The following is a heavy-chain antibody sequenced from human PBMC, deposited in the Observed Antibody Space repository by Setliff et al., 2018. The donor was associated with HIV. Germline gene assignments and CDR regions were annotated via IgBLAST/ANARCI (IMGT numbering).Heavy chain of an antibody. J-gene: IGHJ4*02. CDR1: AFIFSSYG. CDR3: AKIQNPQGYYYDSSGYYPHPGSPDY. Sequence: GGSLRLSCEASAFIFSSYGMHWVRQAPGKGLEWIAFIRYDGSNKYYADSVKGRFTISRDNFRNTVDLRMNNLRPEDTAVYYCAKIQNPQGYYYDSSGYYPHPGSPDYWGQGTLVTV. V-gene: IGHV3-30*02. CDR2: IRYDGSNK. D-gene: IGHD3-22*01.